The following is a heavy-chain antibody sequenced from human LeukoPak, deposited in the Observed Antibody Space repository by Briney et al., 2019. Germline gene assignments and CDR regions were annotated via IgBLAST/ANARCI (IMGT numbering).Heavy chain of an antibody. J-gene: IGHJ4*02. CDR2: VIPIFGTA. CDR1: GGTFSSYA. Sequence: SVKVSCKASGGTFSSYAISWVRQAPGQGLEWMRGVIPIFGTANYAQKFQGRVTITADESTSTAYMELSSLRSEDTAVYYCALVVPPFYFDYWGQGTLVTVSS. V-gene: IGHV1-69*13. D-gene: IGHD2-8*02. CDR3: ALVVPPFYFDY.